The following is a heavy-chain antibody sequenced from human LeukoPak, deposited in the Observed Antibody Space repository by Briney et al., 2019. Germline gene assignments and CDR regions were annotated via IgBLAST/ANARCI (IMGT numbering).Heavy chain of an antibody. CDR1: GGTFSSYA. V-gene: IGHV1-69*13. J-gene: IGHJ4*02. CDR2: IIPISGTA. CDR3: ASGHSYEYFDY. D-gene: IGHD5-18*01. Sequence: SVKVSCKASGGTFSSYAISWVRQAPGQGLEWMGGIIPISGTANYAQKFQGRVTITADESTSTAYMELSSLRSEDTAVYYCASGHSYEYFDYWGKGTLVTVSS.